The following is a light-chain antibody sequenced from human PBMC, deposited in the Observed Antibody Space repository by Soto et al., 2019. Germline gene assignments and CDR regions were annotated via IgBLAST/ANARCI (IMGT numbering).Light chain of an antibody. Sequence: ETVMTQSPGTLSLSPGERVTLSCRASQSVNSSYLAWYQHKPGQAPRLLIYGASTRATGIPARFSGRGSGTDFTLTISSLQSEDSAVYYCQQYNNWPPITFGQGTRLEIK. J-gene: IGKJ5*01. V-gene: IGKV3-15*01. CDR1: QSVNSSY. CDR3: QQYNNWPPIT. CDR2: GAS.